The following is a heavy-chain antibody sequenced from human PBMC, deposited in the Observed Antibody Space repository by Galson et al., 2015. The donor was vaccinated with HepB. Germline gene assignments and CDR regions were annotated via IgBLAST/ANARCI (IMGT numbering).Heavy chain of an antibody. D-gene: IGHD3-9*01. V-gene: IGHV3-33*01. CDR1: GFTFSDYG. CDR2: IWWDGTHD. Sequence: SLRLSCAASGFTFSDYGMHWVRQAPGKGLEWAASIWWDGTHDSYADSVKGRFTVSRDNSKNTVHLEMNGLRLEDTAVYYCAREGPQTGTSSFDIWGQGTMVTASS. J-gene: IGHJ3*02. CDR3: AREGPQTGTSSFDI.